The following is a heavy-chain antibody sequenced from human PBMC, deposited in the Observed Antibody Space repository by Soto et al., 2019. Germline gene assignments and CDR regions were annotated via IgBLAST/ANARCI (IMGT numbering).Heavy chain of an antibody. CDR3: AKGILSATFAPYAMDV. J-gene: IGHJ6*02. D-gene: IGHD3-16*01. V-gene: IGHV3-30*18. CDR2: ISYDGSNS. CDR1: GFPFNNYA. Sequence: QVQLVESGGGVVQPGTSLRLSCAASGFPFNNYAMHWVRLRPGKGLDWVAVISYDGSNSYYSDSAKGRFTVSRDRSKNTLSLQMNSLRVEDTAVYYCAKGILSATFAPYAMDVWGQGTTVTVSS.